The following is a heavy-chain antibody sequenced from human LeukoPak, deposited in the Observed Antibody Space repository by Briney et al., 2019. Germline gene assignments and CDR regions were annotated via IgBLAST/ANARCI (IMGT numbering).Heavy chain of an antibody. CDR3: ARRGIYYYDSSGRANYYFDY. CDR1: GGTFSSYA. CDR2: ITPYNANT. Sequence: ASVKVSCKASGGTFSSYAISWVRQAPGQALEWVGWITPYNANTNYAQKLQGRVTMTTDTSTSTAYMELRSLRPDDTAMYYCARRGIYYYDSSGRANYYFDYWGQGTLVTVSS. J-gene: IGHJ4*02. D-gene: IGHD3-22*01. V-gene: IGHV1-18*01.